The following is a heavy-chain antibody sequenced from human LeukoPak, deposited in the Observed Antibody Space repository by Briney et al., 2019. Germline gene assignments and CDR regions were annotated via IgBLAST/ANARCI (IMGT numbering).Heavy chain of an antibody. CDR2: IRSIGDTT. CDR1: GFTFSSYA. D-gene: IGHD4-17*01. V-gene: IGHV3-64D*06. J-gene: IGHJ1*01. CDR3: ARAAVTTSRYFQH. Sequence: GGSLRLSCSASGFTFSSYAMHWVRQAPGKGLEYVSGIRSIGDTTYYADSVKGRSTISRDNSKNTLYLQMSSLRAEDTAVYYCARAAVTTSRYFQHWGQGTLVTVSS.